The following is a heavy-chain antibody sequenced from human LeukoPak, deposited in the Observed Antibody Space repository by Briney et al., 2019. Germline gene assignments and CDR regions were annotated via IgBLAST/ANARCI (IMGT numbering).Heavy chain of an antibody. CDR2: IRYDGSNK. CDR1: GFTFSSHG. V-gene: IGHV3-30*02. Sequence: GGSLRLSCAASGFTFSSHGMHWVRQAPGKGLEWVAFIRYDGSNKYYADSVKGRFTISRDNSKNTLYLQMNSLRAEDTAVYYRAKDRPSYFDYWGQGTLVTVSS. J-gene: IGHJ4*02. CDR3: AKDRPSYFDY.